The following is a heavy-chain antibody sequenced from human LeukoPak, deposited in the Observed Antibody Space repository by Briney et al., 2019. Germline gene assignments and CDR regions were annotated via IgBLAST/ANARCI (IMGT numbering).Heavy chain of an antibody. J-gene: IGHJ4*02. CDR1: GFTFNSYA. D-gene: IGHD5-18*01. CDR3: AKDSAYSGGPFAGGFDH. CDR2: ISGGGGST. Sequence: PGGSLRLSCAASGFTFNSYAMSWDRQAPGKGLEWVSIISGGGGSTSYADSVKGRFTISRDNSKNTLYLQMNSLRAEDTAVYYCAKDSAYSGGPFAGGFDHWGQGTLVTVSA. V-gene: IGHV3-23*01.